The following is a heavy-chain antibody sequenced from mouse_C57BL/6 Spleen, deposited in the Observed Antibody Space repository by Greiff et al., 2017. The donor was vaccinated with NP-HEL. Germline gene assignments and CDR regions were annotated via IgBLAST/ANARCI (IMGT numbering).Heavy chain of an antibody. V-gene: IGHV1-18*01. Sequence: EVQLQQSGPELVKPGASVNIPCKASGYTFTDYNMDWVKQSHGKSLEWIGDINPNNGGTIYNQKFKGKATLTVDKSSSTAYMELRSLTSEDTAVYYCARLFYYGSSYGYFDVWGTGTTVTVSS. D-gene: IGHD1-1*01. J-gene: IGHJ1*03. CDR2: INPNNGGT. CDR1: GYTFTDYN. CDR3: ARLFYYGSSYGYFDV.